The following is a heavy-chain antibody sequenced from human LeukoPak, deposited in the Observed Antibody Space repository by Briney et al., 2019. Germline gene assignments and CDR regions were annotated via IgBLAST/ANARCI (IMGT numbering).Heavy chain of an antibody. D-gene: IGHD6-13*01. V-gene: IGHV3-30*03. J-gene: IGHJ4*02. Sequence: GGSLRLSCAASGFTFSSYGMHWVRQAPGKGLEWVAVISYDGSNKYYADSVKGRFTISRDNSKNTLYLQMNSLRAEDTAVYYCARDWGMIAAAGPFDYWGQGTLVTVSS. CDR3: ARDWGMIAAAGPFDY. CDR1: GFTFSSYG. CDR2: ISYDGSNK.